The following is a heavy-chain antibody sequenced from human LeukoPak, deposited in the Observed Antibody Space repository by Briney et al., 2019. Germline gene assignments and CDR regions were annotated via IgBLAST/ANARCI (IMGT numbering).Heavy chain of an antibody. CDR3: ARDRGISGWPFDY. CDR1: GFTFSSYS. J-gene: IGHJ4*02. Sequence: GGSLRLSCAASGFTFSSYSMNWVRQAPGKGLEWVSSISSSSSSIYYADSVKGRFTISRDNAKNSLYLQMNSLRAEDTAVYYCARDRGISGWPFDYWGQGTLVTVSS. V-gene: IGHV3-21*01. CDR2: ISSSSSSI. D-gene: IGHD6-19*01.